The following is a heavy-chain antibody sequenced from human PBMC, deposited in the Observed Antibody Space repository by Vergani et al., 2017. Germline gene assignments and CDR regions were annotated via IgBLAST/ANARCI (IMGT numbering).Heavy chain of an antibody. J-gene: IGHJ4*02. CDR1: VVTFSNFG. CDR2: KGKDGINT. Sequence: QVQLVETAGGVVPPGGSLRLSCAASVVTFSNFGMHWIRQAPGKGLEWLAYKGKDGINTRYRDAVKGRFTVSRDNSKDILYLQMDSLRSEDTALYYCAKYLRDSTDGLPDSWGPGTLVIVSS. V-gene: IGHV3-30*02. D-gene: IGHD2-21*02. CDR3: AKYLRDSTDGLPDS.